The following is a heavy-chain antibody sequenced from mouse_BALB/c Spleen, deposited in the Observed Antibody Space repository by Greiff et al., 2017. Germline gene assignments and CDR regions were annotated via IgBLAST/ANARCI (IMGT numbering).Heavy chain of an antibody. V-gene: IGHV5-12-1*01. CDR3: ARHTTATNFDV. CDR2: ISSGGGST. J-gene: IGHJ1*01. Sequence: EVKLVESGGGLVKPGGSLKLSCAASGFAFSSYDMSWVRQTPEKRLEWVAYISSGGGSTYYPDTVKGRFTISRDNAKNTLYLQMSSLKSEDTAMYYCARHTTATNFDVWGAGTTVTVSS. CDR1: GFAFSSYD. D-gene: IGHD1-2*01.